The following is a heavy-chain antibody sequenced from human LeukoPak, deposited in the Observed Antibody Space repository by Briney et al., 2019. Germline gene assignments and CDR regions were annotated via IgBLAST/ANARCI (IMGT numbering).Heavy chain of an antibody. J-gene: IGHJ5*02. D-gene: IGHD2-15*01. Sequence: SETLSLTCTVSGGSISSYYWSWIRQPPGKGLEWIGYIYYSGSTNSNPSLKSRSTISVDMSRNHFSLKLSSVAAADTAVYYCARDVVRGYCSGGSCYPSWFDPWGQGTLVTVSS. CDR3: ARDVVRGYCSGGSCYPSWFDP. V-gene: IGHV4-59*01. CDR2: IYYSGST. CDR1: GGSISSYY.